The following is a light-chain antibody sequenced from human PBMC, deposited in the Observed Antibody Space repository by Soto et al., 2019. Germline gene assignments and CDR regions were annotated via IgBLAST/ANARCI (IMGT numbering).Light chain of an antibody. CDR1: QSFSSN. V-gene: IGKV3-15*01. CDR3: QQYVMPPFT. CDR2: GAS. Sequence: ILMTQSPGTLCVSPGERVTLSCRASQSFSSNLAWYQQKPGQAPRLIIYGASTRAAGIPARFSGSGSGTEFTLSISRLEPEDFAVYYCQQYVMPPFTFGRGTKVDIK. J-gene: IGKJ4*02.